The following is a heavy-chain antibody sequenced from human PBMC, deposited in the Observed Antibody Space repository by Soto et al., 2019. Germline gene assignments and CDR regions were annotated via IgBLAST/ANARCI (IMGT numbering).Heavy chain of an antibody. CDR3: ARGQEGSGSLDY. CDR1: GYTFTGYY. CDR2: INPNSGGT. V-gene: IGHV1-2*04. Sequence: QVQLVQSGAEVKKPGASVKVSCKASGYTFTGYYMHWVRQAPGQGLEWMGWINPNSGGTNYAQKCQGWVTMTRDTSISTAYMELSRLRSDDTAVYYCARGQEGSGSLDYWGQGTLVTVSS. J-gene: IGHJ4*02. D-gene: IGHD3-10*01.